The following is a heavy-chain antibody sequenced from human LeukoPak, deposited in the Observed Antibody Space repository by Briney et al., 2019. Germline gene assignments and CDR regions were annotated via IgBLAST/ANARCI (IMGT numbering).Heavy chain of an antibody. J-gene: IGHJ4*02. D-gene: IGHD5-18*01. CDR2: ISYDGSNK. CDR3: ARGSGYSYAEVGFDY. CDR1: GLTFSSYG. Sequence: PGGSLRLSWAASGLTFSSYGMHWVRQAPGKGLEWVAVISYDGSNKYYADSVKGRFTISRDNSKKTLYLQMNSLRAEDTAVYYCARGSGYSYAEVGFDYWGQGTLVTVSS. V-gene: IGHV3-30*03.